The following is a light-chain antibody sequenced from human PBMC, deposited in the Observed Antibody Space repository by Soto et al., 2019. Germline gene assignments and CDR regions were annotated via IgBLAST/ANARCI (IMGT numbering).Light chain of an antibody. Sequence: QSVLTQPPSASGTPGQRVTISCSGSSSNIGSNTVNWYQQLPGTAPKVLIYTNNQRPSGVPDRFSGSKSGTSASLAISGLQSEDEADYYCAVWDDSLNGDVFGTGTQLTVL. CDR2: TNN. CDR1: SSNIGSNT. V-gene: IGLV1-44*01. CDR3: AVWDDSLNGDV. J-gene: IGLJ1*01.